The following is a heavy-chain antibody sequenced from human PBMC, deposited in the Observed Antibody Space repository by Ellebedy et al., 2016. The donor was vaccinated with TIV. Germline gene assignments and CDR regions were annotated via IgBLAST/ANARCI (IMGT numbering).Heavy chain of an antibody. CDR1: GGSINSGGYY. Sequence: SETLSLXXTVSGGSINSGGYYWSWIRQHPGKGLEWIGYIYYSGGATYNPSLKSRSIISVDTSKNQFSLYLNSVTAADTAVYYCARDRGGYALFDPWGQGTLVTTSS. V-gene: IGHV4-31*03. D-gene: IGHD5-12*01. CDR3: ARDRGGYALFDP. J-gene: IGHJ5*02. CDR2: IYYSGGA.